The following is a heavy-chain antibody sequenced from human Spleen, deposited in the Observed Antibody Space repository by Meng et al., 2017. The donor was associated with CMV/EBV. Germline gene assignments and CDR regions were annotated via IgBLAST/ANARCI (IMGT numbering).Heavy chain of an antibody. CDR2: INHDGNT. Sequence: GGTFSGYYWTWVRQPPGKGLEWIGEINHDGNTNYDPSLKSRVTISVDSSKKQFSLKMNSVTAADTGVYYCARGVRYLQWFENWFDPWGQGTLVTVSS. V-gene: IGHV4-34*01. CDR1: GGTFSGYY. CDR3: ARGVRYLQWFENWFDP. J-gene: IGHJ5*02. D-gene: IGHD3-3*01.